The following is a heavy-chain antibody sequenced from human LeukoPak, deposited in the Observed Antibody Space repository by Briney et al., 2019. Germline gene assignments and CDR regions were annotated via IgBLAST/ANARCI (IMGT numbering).Heavy chain of an antibody. CDR1: GGSFSGYY. CDR2: INHSGST. Sequence: SETLSLTCAVYGGSFSGYYWSWIRQPPGKGLEWIGEINHSGSTNYNPSLKSRVTISVDTSKNQFSLKLSSVTAADTAVYYCARCRVVPAARGPRGWYFDLWGRGTLVTVSS. CDR3: ARCRVVPAARGPRGWYFDL. J-gene: IGHJ2*01. D-gene: IGHD2-2*01. V-gene: IGHV4-34*01.